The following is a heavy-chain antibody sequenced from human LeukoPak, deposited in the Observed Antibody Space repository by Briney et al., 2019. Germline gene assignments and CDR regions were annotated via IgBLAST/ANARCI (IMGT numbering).Heavy chain of an antibody. Sequence: SETLSLTCAVYGGSFNGYYWSWIRQPPGKGLEWIGEINHSGSTNYNPSLKSRVTISVDTSKNQFSLKLNSVTAADTAVYYCARDCSSSSCYLDYCGQGTLVTVSS. V-gene: IGHV4-34*01. CDR3: ARDCSSSSCYLDY. D-gene: IGHD2-2*01. CDR1: GGSFNGYY. CDR2: INHSGST. J-gene: IGHJ4*02.